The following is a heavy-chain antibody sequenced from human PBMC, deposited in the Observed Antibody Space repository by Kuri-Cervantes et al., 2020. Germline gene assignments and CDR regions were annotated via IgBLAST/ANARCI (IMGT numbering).Heavy chain of an antibody. D-gene: IGHD3-10*01. V-gene: IGHV5-51*01. Sequence: GEFLKISCKGSGYSFTSYWIGWVRQMPGKGLEWMGIIYPGDSDTRYNPSFQGQVTLSVDKSISTAYLQWRNLKASDTAIYYCVRVLGLEEYNWFDPWGQGTLVTVSS. CDR3: VRVLGLEEYNWFDP. CDR2: IYPGDSDT. J-gene: IGHJ5*02. CDR1: GYSFTSYW.